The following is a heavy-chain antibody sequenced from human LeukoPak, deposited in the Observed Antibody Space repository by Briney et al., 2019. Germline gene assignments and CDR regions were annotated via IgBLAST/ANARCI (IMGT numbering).Heavy chain of an antibody. J-gene: IGHJ4*02. V-gene: IGHV1-69*13. CDR1: GYTFTGYY. CDR3: ARATRDYSTFDY. D-gene: IGHD2-15*01. CDR2: IIPIFGTA. Sequence: SVKVSCKASGYTFTGYYMHWVRQAPGHGREWMGGIIPIFGTANYAQKLQGRVTITADESTSTAYMELSSLRSEDTAVYYCARATRDYSTFDYWGQGTLVTVSS.